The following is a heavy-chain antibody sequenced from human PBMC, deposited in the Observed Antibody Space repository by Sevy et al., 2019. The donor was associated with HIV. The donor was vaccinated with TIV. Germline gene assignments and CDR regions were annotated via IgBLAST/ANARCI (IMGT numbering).Heavy chain of an antibody. CDR1: RFTFSDYH. Sequence: GGSLRLSCAASRFTFSDYHMNWIRQAPGKGLVWVSYISGISTYINYADSVKGRFTISRDNAKNTLFLEMNSLRAEDTAVYYCARRVTAHDGFDIWGQGTMVTVSS. J-gene: IGHJ3*02. V-gene: IGHV3-11*06. D-gene: IGHD5-18*01. CDR3: ARRVTAHDGFDI. CDR2: ISGISTYI.